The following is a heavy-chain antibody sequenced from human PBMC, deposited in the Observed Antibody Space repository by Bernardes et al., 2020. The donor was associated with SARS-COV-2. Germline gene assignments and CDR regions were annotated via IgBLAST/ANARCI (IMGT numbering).Heavy chain of an antibody. Sequence: GGSLRLSCAASGFTFDDYAMHWVRQAPGKGLEWVSGISWNSGSIGYADSVKGRFTISRDNAKNSLYLQMNSLRAEDTALYYCAKDIVVATITVPDYWGQGTLVTVSS. CDR1: GFTFDDYA. J-gene: IGHJ4*02. D-gene: IGHD5-12*01. V-gene: IGHV3-9*01. CDR2: ISWNSGSI. CDR3: AKDIVVATITVPDY.